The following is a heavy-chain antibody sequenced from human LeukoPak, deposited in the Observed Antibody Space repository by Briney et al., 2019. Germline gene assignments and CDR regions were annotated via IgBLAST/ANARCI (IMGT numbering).Heavy chain of an antibody. CDR2: ISGDAIYT. Sequence: PGGSLRLSCAASGFIFSNYAMTWVRQAQGKGLQWVSAISGDAIYTYYLDSVKGRFTTSRDNSKNTLFLQMNSLRADDTAVYYCAKNYGTSRPFYDYWGQGIVVTVSS. CDR1: GFIFSNYA. CDR3: AKNYGTSRPFYDY. J-gene: IGHJ4*02. V-gene: IGHV3-23*01. D-gene: IGHD4-17*01.